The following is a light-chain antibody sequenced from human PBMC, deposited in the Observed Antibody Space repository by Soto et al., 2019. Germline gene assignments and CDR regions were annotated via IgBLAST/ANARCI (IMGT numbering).Light chain of an antibody. CDR1: QRISSA. J-gene: IGKJ4*01. V-gene: IGKV1-13*02. Sequence: AIQLTQSPSSLSASVGDRVTITCRASQRISSALAWYEQKPGRAPRLLIYDASSLQSGISSRFSGSGSGTDFTLTISSLQPEDFASYYCQQCQSCPLTFGGGTKVEIK. CDR2: DAS. CDR3: QQCQSCPLT.